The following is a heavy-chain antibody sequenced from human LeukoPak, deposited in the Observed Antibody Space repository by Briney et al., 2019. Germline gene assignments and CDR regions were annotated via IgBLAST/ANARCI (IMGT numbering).Heavy chain of an antibody. V-gene: IGHV3-48*03. CDR3: ALLAVASDFDY. D-gene: IGHD6-19*01. CDR1: GFMFRSFE. CDR2: ISSGATTM. J-gene: IGHJ4*02. Sequence: PGGSLRLSCAASGFMFRSFEMYWVRQAPGKGLEWVAYISSGATTMYYADSVKGRFTISRDDAKNSLFLHMNSLRGEDTAVYYCALLAVASDFDYWGQGTLVTVSS.